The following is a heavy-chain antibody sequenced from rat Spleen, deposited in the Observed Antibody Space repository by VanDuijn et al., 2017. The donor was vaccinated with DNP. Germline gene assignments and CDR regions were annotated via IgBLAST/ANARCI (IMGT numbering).Heavy chain of an antibody. V-gene: IGHV5-25*01. CDR2: VSPSGDIT. J-gene: IGHJ3*01. D-gene: IGHD1-11*01. Sequence: EVQLVESGGGLVQPGRSLKLSCAASKFTFSNYDMAWVRQAPTKGLEWVAAVSPSGDITYYRDSVKGRFTVSRDNTKSSLYLQMDSLRSEDAASYYCARPNYGGYEGWFAYWGQGTLVTVSS. CDR3: ARPNYGGYEGWFAY. CDR1: KFTFSNYD.